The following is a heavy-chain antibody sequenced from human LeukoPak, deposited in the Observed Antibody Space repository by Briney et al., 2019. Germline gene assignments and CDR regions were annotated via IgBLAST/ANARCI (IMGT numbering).Heavy chain of an antibody. CDR1: GFSFSSYG. J-gene: IGHJ3*02. Sequence: GGSLRHSCAASGFSFSSYGMHWVRQAPGKGLEWVAVIWSDGRNKFYADSVKGRFTVSRDNSKNTLFLQMSSLRADDTALYYCAREVTNDAFDIWGQGTMVTVSS. CDR2: IWSDGRNK. V-gene: IGHV3-33*01. CDR3: AREVTNDAFDI. D-gene: IGHD4-17*01.